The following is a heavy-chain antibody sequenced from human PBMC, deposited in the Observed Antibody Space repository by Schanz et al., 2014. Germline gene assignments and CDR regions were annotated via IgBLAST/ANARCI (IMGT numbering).Heavy chain of an antibody. CDR3: ARENLNWEAFDI. CDR2: ISRDGTTS. J-gene: IGHJ3*02. CDR1: EFSFSSFG. D-gene: IGHD7-27*01. V-gene: IGHV3-48*04. Sequence: VQLVESGGGLVQPGGSLRLSCAASEFSFSSFGMNWVRQAPGKGLEWVSYISRDGTTSYYADSVKGRFTISRDNAKNSLYLEMTSLRGEDTAVYYCARENLNWEAFDIWGQGTVVTVSS.